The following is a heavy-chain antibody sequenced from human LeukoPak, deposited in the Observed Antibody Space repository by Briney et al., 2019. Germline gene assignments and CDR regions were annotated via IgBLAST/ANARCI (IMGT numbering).Heavy chain of an antibody. CDR1: GFTFSDHY. D-gene: IGHD4-23*01. CDR2: ISSGSTYT. CDR3: ARGDYGGAYFGS. Sequence: PGGSLRLSCEASGFTFSDHYMSWIRQAPGKGLEWVSYISSGSTYTNYADSVEGRFTISRDNAKNSLYLQMNSLRAEDTAVYYCARGDYGGAYFGSWGPGTLVTVSS. V-gene: IGHV3-11*05. J-gene: IGHJ4*02.